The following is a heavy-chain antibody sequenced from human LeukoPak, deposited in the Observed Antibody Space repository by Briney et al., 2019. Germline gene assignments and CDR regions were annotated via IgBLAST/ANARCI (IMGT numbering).Heavy chain of an antibody. D-gene: IGHD3-10*01. CDR2: ISAYNGNT. CDR3: ARGVLLWFGELTSGSAFDI. CDR1: GYTFTSYG. V-gene: IGHV1-18*01. J-gene: IGHJ3*02. Sequence: GASVKVSCKASGYTFTSYGISWVRQAPGQGLEWMGWISAYNGNTNYAQKLQGRVTMTTDTSTSTAYMELRSLRSDDTAVYYCARGVLLWFGELTSGSAFDIWGQGTMVTVSS.